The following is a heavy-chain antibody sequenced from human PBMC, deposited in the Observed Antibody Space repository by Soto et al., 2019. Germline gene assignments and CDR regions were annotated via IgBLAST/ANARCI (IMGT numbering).Heavy chain of an antibody. CDR1: GFTFSSYG. J-gene: IGHJ1*01. Sequence: QVQLVESGGGVVQPGRSLRLSCAASGFTFSSYGMHWVRQAPGKGLEWVAVISYDGSNKYYADSVKGRFTISRDNSKNTLYLQMNSLRAEDTAVYYCAKDRRDCSGGSCYPYAEYFQHWGQGTLVTVSS. CDR2: ISYDGSNK. D-gene: IGHD2-15*01. V-gene: IGHV3-30*18. CDR3: AKDRRDCSGGSCYPYAEYFQH.